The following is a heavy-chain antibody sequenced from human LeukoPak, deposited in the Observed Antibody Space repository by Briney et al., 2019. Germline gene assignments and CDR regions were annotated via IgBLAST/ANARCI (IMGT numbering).Heavy chain of an antibody. Sequence: SRRPTWTEAAFRVRVNITGGAGPFPEKGREWVSVIYSGGSTYYADSVKGRFTISRDNYKNTLYLQMNSLRAEDTAVYYCARVGYDFWSGYYPGYYYYMDVWGKGTTVTVSS. J-gene: IGHJ6*03. CDR1: AFRVRVNI. V-gene: IGHV3-53*05. CDR2: IYSGGST. CDR3: ARVGYDFWSGYYPGYYYYMDV. D-gene: IGHD3-3*01.